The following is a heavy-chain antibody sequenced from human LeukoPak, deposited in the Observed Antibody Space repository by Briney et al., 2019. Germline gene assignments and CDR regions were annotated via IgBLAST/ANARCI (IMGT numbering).Heavy chain of an antibody. Sequence: SVKVSCKASGGTFSSYAISWVRQAPGQGLEWMGGIIPIFGTANYAQKFQGRVTITADESTSTAYMELSSLRSEDTAVYYCARDKGYGSGSSKDYWGQGTLVTVS. CDR2: IIPIFGTA. CDR3: ARDKGYGSGSSKDY. J-gene: IGHJ4*02. V-gene: IGHV1-69*01. D-gene: IGHD3-10*01. CDR1: GGTFSSYA.